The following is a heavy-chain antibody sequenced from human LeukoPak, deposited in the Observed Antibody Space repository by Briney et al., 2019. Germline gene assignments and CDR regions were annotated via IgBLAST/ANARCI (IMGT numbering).Heavy chain of an antibody. CDR3: AREGEDVEMAN. J-gene: IGHJ4*02. Sequence: GASVKVSCKASGGTFSSCAISWVRQAPGQGLEWMGRIIPIFGIANYAQKFQGRVTITADKSTSTVYMELSSLRSEDTAVYYCAREGEDVEMANWGQGTLVTVSS. CDR2: IIPIFGIA. V-gene: IGHV1-69*04. D-gene: IGHD5-24*01. CDR1: GGTFSSCA.